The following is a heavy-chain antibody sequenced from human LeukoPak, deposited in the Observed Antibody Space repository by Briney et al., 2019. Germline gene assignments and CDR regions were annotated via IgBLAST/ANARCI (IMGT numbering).Heavy chain of an antibody. Sequence: GGSLRLSCAASGFTFSSYSMNWVRQAPGKGLEWVSSISSSSSYIYYADSVKGRFTISRDNAKNSLYLQMNSLRAEDTAVYYCARDNRYYYGSGSPNWFDPWGQGTLVTVSS. CDR3: ARDNRYYYGSGSPNWFDP. J-gene: IGHJ5*02. CDR2: ISSSSSYI. V-gene: IGHV3-21*01. D-gene: IGHD3-10*01. CDR1: GFTFSSYS.